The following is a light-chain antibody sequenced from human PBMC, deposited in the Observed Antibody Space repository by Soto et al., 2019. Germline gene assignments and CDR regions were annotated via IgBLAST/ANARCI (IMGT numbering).Light chain of an antibody. CDR3: HQYDKAPQT. V-gene: IGKV3-20*01. CDR1: QYMTRTY. CDR2: AAS. J-gene: IGKJ2*01. Sequence: EIVLMQSPGTLSLSPGERATLSCRASQYMTRTYIAWYQQKPGQAPRLLIYAASNRATGIPDKFSGSGSGADYSLTISRLEPEDSAVYYCHQYDKAPQTFGQGTKAEIQ.